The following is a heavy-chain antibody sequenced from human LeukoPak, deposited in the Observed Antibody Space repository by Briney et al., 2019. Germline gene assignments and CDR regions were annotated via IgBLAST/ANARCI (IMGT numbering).Heavy chain of an antibody. D-gene: IGHD3-22*01. Sequence: SETLSLTCTVSGDSISSSYWSWIRQPAGKGLEFIGRVYTSGSTNYNPSLKSRVTMSIDTSKNQFSLKLTSVTAADTAVYYCARGVGSGYTDYWGQGALVTVSS. CDR1: GDSISSSY. J-gene: IGHJ4*02. V-gene: IGHV4-4*07. CDR2: VYTSGST. CDR3: ARGVGSGYTDY.